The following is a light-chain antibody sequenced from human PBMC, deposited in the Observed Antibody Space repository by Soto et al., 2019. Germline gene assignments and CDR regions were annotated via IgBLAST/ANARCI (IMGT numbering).Light chain of an antibody. CDR1: SSDVGGYNY. Sequence: QSLLRHPASVSWSPGHSITISCTGTSSDVGGYNYVSWYQQHPGKAPKLMIYEVSNRPSGVSNRFSGSKSGNTASLTISGLQAEEEADYYCSSYTSSTNYVFGTGTKVTVL. CDR3: SSYTSSTNYV. V-gene: IGLV2-14*01. CDR2: EVS. J-gene: IGLJ1*01.